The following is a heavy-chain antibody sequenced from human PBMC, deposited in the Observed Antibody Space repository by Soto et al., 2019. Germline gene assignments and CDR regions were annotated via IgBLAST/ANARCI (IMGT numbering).Heavy chain of an antibody. CDR2: IYPDDSDN. D-gene: IGHD6-13*01. V-gene: IGHV5-51*01. CDR1: WCSFHFYW. CDR3: ASLTPDNSSPEGDYFYGMDV. J-gene: IGHJ6*02. Sequence: GSLMTFLKCVWCSFHFYWLGWVRPMAGKGVGGMGIIYPDDSDNRYSPSFQGQVTFSADKSINTAYLQLSGRKASDTAMDYCASLTPDNSSPEGDYFYGMDVWGQGTKVTVSS.